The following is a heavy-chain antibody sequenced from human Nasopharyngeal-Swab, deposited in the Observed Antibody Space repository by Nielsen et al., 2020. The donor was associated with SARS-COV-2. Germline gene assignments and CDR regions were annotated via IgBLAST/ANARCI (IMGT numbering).Heavy chain of an antibody. Sequence: RQCPGKGLEWVGRIKSKTDGGTTDYAAPVKGRFTISRDDSKNTLYLQMNSLKTEDTAVYYCTTGRYSSGWRGKTYYFDYWGQGTLVTVSS. D-gene: IGHD6-19*01. CDR3: TTGRYSSGWRGKTYYFDY. V-gene: IGHV3-15*01. J-gene: IGHJ4*02. CDR2: IKSKTDGGTT.